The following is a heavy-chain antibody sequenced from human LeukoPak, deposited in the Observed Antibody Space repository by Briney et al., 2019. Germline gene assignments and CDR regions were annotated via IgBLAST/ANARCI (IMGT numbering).Heavy chain of an antibody. J-gene: IGHJ4*02. Sequence: SETLSLTCTVSCGSLRSYYVSWIRQPPGKGLEWIGYISYTGSTDYNPSLKSRVTTSVDMSKNQFSLKVSSVTAADTAVYYCARRSVYFDSWGQGTLVTVSS. CDR2: ISYTGST. CDR3: ARRSVYFDS. CDR1: CGSLRSYY. V-gene: IGHV4-59*01.